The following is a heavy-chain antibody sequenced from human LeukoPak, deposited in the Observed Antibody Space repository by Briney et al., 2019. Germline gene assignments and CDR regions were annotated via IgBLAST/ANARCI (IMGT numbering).Heavy chain of an antibody. V-gene: IGHV1-69*13. D-gene: IGHD1-1*01. CDR1: GGTFSSYA. Sequence: GASVKVSCKASGGTFSSYAISWVRQAPGQGLEWMGGIIPIFGTANYAQKFQGRVTITADESTSTAYMELSSLRSEDTAVYYCARGGIVQLETEYYIDYRGQGTLVTVSS. CDR2: IIPIFGTA. J-gene: IGHJ4*02. CDR3: ARGGIVQLETEYYIDY.